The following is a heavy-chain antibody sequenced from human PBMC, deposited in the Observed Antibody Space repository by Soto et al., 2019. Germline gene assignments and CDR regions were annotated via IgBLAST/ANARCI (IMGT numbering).Heavy chain of an antibody. CDR2: INTDGTFT. CDR3: ALRLDGEGSGWYWFGY. J-gene: IGHJ4*02. CDR1: GFIFSNNW. D-gene: IGHD6-19*01. Sequence: GGSLRLSCAASGFIFSNNWMHWVRQAPGKGLVWVSRINTDGTFTNYADSVKGRFTISRDNAKNTLYLQMNSLRAEDTAVYYCALRLDGEGSGWYWFGYWGQGTLVTVSS. V-gene: IGHV3-74*01.